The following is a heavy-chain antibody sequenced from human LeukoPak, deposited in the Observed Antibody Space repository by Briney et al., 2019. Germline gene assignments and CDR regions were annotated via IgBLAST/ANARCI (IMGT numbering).Heavy chain of an antibody. CDR1: GDSVSSNSAA. CDR3: ARDQAPYDFWSGYYTVNWFDP. Sequence: SQTLSLTCAISGDSVSSNSAAWNWIRQSPSSGLEWLGRTYDSSKWYNDYSVSVKSRITINPDTSKNQFSLQLNSVTPEDTAVYYCARDQAPYDFWSGYYTVNWFDPWGQGTLVTVSS. D-gene: IGHD3-3*01. V-gene: IGHV6-1*01. J-gene: IGHJ5*02. CDR2: TYDSSKWYN.